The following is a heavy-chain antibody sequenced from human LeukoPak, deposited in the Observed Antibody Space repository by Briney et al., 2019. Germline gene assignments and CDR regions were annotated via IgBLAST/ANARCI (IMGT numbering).Heavy chain of an antibody. CDR1: GFTFSSYA. CDR2: ISGSGGST. Sequence: GGSLRLSCAASGFTFSSYAMSWVRQAPGKGLEWVSAISGSGGSTYYADSVKGRFTISRDNSKNTLYLQMNSLRAEDTAVYYCAKEPPVYYDSSGEPFDAFDIWGQGTMVTVSS. J-gene: IGHJ3*02. D-gene: IGHD3-22*01. V-gene: IGHV3-23*01. CDR3: AKEPPVYYDSSGEPFDAFDI.